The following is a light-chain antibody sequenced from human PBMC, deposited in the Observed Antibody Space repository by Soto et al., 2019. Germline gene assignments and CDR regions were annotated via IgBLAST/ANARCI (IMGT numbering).Light chain of an antibody. J-gene: IGLJ3*02. V-gene: IGLV2-11*01. CDR3: YSYTASDIWL. CDR2: AVS. CDR1: NSDVGRYNF. Sequence: QSVLTQPRSVSGSPGQSVTISCTGTNSDVGRYNFVSWYQQLPGKAPKLLISAVSQRPSGVPDRFSGSKSGNTASLTISGLQADDEADYFCYSYTASDIWLFGGGTKLTVL.